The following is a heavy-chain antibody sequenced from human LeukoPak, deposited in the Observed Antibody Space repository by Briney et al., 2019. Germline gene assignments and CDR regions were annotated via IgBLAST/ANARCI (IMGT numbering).Heavy chain of an antibody. J-gene: IGHJ3*02. CDR1: GYTFTSYG. CDR2: ISAYNGNT. CDR3: ARGGGLLWFGELSNHDAFDI. Sequence: GASVKVSCKASGYTFTSYGISWVRQAPGQGLEWMGWISAYNGNTNYAQKLQGRVTMTTDTSTSTAYMELRSLRSDDTAVYYCARGGGLLWFGELSNHDAFDIWGQGTMVTVSS. D-gene: IGHD3-10*01. V-gene: IGHV1-18*01.